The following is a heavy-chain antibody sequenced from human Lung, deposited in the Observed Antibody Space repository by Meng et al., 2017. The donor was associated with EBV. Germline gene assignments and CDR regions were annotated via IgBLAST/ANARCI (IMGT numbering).Heavy chain of an antibody. D-gene: IGHD2-2*01. V-gene: IGHV4-34*01. CDR1: GRSFSSSY. J-gene: IGHJ4*02. CDR3: ARGGTSSAPFDY. CDR2: INYSGIT. Sequence: VQLQQCGAGMLKPSETLSLTCGVSGRSFSSSYWSWIRQPPGKGLEWIGQINYSGITNYNPSLKSRVTISVDTSKNQFSLSLNSVTAADTAVYYCARGGTSSAPFDYWGQGTLVTVSS.